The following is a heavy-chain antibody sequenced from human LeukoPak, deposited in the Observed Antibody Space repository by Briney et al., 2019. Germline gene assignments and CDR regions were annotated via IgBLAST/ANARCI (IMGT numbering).Heavy chain of an antibody. CDR3: ARGRSDFWSGYYPTFDP. D-gene: IGHD3-3*01. Sequence: PSQTLSLTCAVSGGSISSGGYSWSWIRQPPGKGLEWIGYIYHSGSTYYNPPLKSRVTISVDRSKNQFSLKLSSVTTADTAVYYCARGRSDFWSGYYPTFDPWGQGTLVTVSS. J-gene: IGHJ5*02. CDR1: GGSISSGGYS. CDR2: IYHSGST. V-gene: IGHV4-30-2*01.